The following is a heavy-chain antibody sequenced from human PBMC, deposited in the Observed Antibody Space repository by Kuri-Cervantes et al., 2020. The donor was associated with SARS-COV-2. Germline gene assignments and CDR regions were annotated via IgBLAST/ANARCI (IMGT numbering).Heavy chain of an antibody. CDR3: ARGITIFGVVPYYFDY. CDR1: GGSISGHS. D-gene: IGHD3-3*01. Sequence: SETLSLTCTVSGGSISGHSWIWIRQPPGKGLEWIGYIFPSASTNYNPSLESRVTFSVDMSKNQFSLKLRSVSAADTAVYYCARGITIFGVVPYYFDYWGQGTLVTVSS. V-gene: IGHV4-59*11. CDR2: IFPSAST. J-gene: IGHJ4*02.